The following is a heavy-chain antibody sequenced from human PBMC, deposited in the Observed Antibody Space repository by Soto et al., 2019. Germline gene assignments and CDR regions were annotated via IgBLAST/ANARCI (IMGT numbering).Heavy chain of an antibody. CDR1: GFTFSSYS. J-gene: IGHJ6*02. CDR3: ARDLGRPPSYGMDV. Sequence: GGSLRLSCAASGFTFSSYSMNWVRQAPGKGLEWVSSISSSSSYIYYADSVKGRFTISRDNAKNSLYLQMNSLRAEDTAVYYCARDLGRPPSYGMDVWGQGTTVTVSS. V-gene: IGHV3-21*01. CDR2: ISSSSSYI.